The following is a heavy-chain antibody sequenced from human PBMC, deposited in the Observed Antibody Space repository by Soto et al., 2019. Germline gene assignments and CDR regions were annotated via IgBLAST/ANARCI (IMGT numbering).Heavy chain of an antibody. CDR1: GGSISSGGYY. CDR3: ARDRIDGSGNYYYYGMDV. CDR2: IYYSGST. D-gene: IGHD3-10*01. Sequence: PSETLSLTCTVSGGSISSGGYYWSWIRQHPGKGLEWIGYIYYSGSTYYNPSLKSRVTISVDTSKNQFSLKLSSVTAADTAVYYCARDRIDGSGNYYYYGMDVWGQGTTVTVSS. V-gene: IGHV4-31*03. J-gene: IGHJ6*02.